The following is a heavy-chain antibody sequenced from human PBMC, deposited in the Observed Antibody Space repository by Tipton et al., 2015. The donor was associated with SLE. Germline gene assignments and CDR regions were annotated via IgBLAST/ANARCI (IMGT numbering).Heavy chain of an antibody. V-gene: IGHV4-39*07. CDR1: GDSISSGDDY. J-gene: IGHJ4*02. CDR2: IYYSGST. D-gene: IGHD3-10*01. CDR3: ARELAGGFDY. Sequence: TLSLTCTVSGDSISSGDDYWSWIRQPPGRGLEWIGKIYYSGSTHYNPSLKSRVTISVDTSKNQFSLKLSSVTAADTAVYYCARELAGGFDYWGQGTLVTVSS.